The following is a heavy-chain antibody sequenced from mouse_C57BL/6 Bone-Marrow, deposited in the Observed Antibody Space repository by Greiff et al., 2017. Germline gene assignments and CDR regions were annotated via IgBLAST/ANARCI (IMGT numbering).Heavy chain of an antibody. V-gene: IGHV5-4*01. J-gene: IGHJ3*01. Sequence: DVQLVESGGGLVKPGGSLKLSCAASGFTFSSYAMSWVRQTPEKRLEWVATISDGGSYTYYPDNVKGRFTISRDNAKNNLYLQMSHLKSEDTAMYYCARDIYYYYDGFAYWGQGTLVTVSA. CDR2: ISDGGSYT. CDR3: ARDIYYYYDGFAY. CDR1: GFTFSSYA. D-gene: IGHD2-4*01.